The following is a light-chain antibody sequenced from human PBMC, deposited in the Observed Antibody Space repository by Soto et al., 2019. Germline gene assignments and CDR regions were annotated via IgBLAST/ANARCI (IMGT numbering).Light chain of an antibody. CDR2: KAS. CDR3: QQYNSYSWT. V-gene: IGKV1-5*03. CDR1: QSISSW. J-gene: IGKJ1*01. Sequence: DIQMTQSPSTLSASVGDRVTISCRASQSISSWLAWYQQKPGKAPNLLIYKASSLEIGVPSRFSGSGSGTEFTLTISSLQPDDFATYYCQQYNSYSWTFGQGTKVDIK.